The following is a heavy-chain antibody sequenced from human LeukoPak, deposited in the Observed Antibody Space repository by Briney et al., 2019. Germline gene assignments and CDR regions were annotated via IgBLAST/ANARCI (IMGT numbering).Heavy chain of an antibody. Sequence: SETLSLTCTVSGGSISSGGYYWSWIRQHPGKGLEWIGYIYYSGSTYYNPSLKSRVTISVDTSKNQFSLKLSSVTAADTAVYYCARDKGSPPPPDIAVAGPHYYYYGMDVWGQGTTVTVSS. CDR1: GGSISSGGYY. V-gene: IGHV4-61*08. CDR3: ARDKGSPPPPDIAVAGPHYYYYGMDV. CDR2: IYYSGST. J-gene: IGHJ6*02. D-gene: IGHD6-19*01.